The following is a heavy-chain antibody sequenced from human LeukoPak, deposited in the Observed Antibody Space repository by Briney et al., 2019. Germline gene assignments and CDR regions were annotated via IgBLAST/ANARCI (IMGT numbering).Heavy chain of an antibody. CDR1: GYTFTGYY. CDR2: INPNSGGT. CDR3: ASGRTYCGGDCLPSDAFDI. V-gene: IGHV1-2*02. D-gene: IGHD2-21*01. J-gene: IGHJ3*02. Sequence: ASVKVSCKASGYTFTGYYMHWVRRAPGQGLEWMGWINPNSGGTNYAQKFQGRVTMTRDTSISTAYMELSRLRSDDTAVYYCASGRTYCGGDCLPSDAFDIWGQGTMVTVSS.